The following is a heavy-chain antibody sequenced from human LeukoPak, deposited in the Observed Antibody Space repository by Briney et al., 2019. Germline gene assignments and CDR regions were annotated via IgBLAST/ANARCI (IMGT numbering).Heavy chain of an antibody. CDR2: ISAYNGNT. CDR1: GYTFTSYG. Sequence: GASVKVSCKASGYTFTSYGISWVRQAPGQGLEWMGWISAYNGNTNYAQKLQGRVTMTTDTSTSTAYMELRSLRSDDTAVYYCARASGSYYHYYYYYMDVWGKGTTVTVSS. V-gene: IGHV1-18*01. J-gene: IGHJ6*03. D-gene: IGHD1-26*01. CDR3: ARASGSYYHYYYYYMDV.